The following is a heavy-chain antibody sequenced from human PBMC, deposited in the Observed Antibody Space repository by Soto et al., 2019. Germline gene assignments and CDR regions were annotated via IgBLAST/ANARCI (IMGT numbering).Heavy chain of an antibody. CDR2: ISSSSSYI. J-gene: IGHJ3*02. CDR1: GFTFSSYS. D-gene: IGHD1-26*01. V-gene: IGHV3-21*01. CDR3: AREAALEATHI. Sequence: GGSLRLSCAASGFTFSSYSMNWVRQAPGKGLEWVSSISSSSSYIYYADSVKGRFTISRDNAKNSLYLQMNSLRAEDTAVYYCAREAALEATHICGQGTMVTLSS.